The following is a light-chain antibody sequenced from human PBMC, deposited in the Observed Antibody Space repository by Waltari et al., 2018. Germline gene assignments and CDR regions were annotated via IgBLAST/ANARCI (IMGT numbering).Light chain of an antibody. CDR2: KNS. Sequence: QSVLTQPPSASGTPGQRVTIPCSGSSSNIGSNYVYWYQQLPGTAPKLLISKNSQRPSGVPDRFSGSKSGTSASLAISGLRSEDEADYYCAAWDDNLSVVFGGGTKLTVL. V-gene: IGLV1-47*01. CDR3: AAWDDNLSVV. J-gene: IGLJ2*01. CDR1: SSNIGSNY.